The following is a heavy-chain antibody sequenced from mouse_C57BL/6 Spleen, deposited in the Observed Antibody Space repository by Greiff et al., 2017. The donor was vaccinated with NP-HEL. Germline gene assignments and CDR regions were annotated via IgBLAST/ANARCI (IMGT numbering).Heavy chain of an antibody. CDR1: GYTFTSYA. D-gene: IGHD1-1*01. V-gene: IGHV1-81*01. CDR3: ARSLYYCGSSQYYFDY. CDR2: IYPRSGNT. Sequence: QVHVKQSGAELARPGASVKLSCKASGYTFTSYAISWMKQRTGQGLEWIGEIYPRSGNTYYNEKFKGKATLTADKSSSTPYMELRSLTSEDSAVYFCARSLYYCGSSQYYFDYWGQGTTLTVSS. J-gene: IGHJ2*01.